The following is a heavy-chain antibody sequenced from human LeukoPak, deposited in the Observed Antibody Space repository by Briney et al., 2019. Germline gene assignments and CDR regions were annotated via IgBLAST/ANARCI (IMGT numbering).Heavy chain of an antibody. V-gene: IGHV4-39*07. J-gene: IGHJ4*02. CDR1: GGSISSSSYY. Sequence: SETLSLTCTVSGGSISSSSYYWGWIRQPPGKGLEWIGSIYYSGSTYYNPSLKSRVTISVDTSKNQFSLKLSSVTAADTAVYYCARGSLTDYYDSSGYSSQVPYFDYWGQGTLVTVSS. CDR3: ARGSLTDYYDSSGYSSQVPYFDY. D-gene: IGHD3-22*01. CDR2: IYYSGST.